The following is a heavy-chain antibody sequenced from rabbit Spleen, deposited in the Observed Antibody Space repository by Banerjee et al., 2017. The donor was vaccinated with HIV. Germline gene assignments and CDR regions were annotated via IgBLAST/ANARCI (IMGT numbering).Heavy chain of an antibody. CDR3: ARFYAGYGDFGYAAM. CDR1: GVSFSVSSY. V-gene: IGHV1S40*01. Sequence: QSLEESGGGLVKPGASLTLTCIASGVSFSVSSYMCWVRQAPGKGLEWIACIEAGSSGFTYFASWAKGRFTISETSSTTVTLQMTSLTAADTATYFCARFYAGYGDFGYAAMWGPGTLVTVS. CDR2: IEAGSSGFT. D-gene: IGHD7-1*01. J-gene: IGHJ6*01.